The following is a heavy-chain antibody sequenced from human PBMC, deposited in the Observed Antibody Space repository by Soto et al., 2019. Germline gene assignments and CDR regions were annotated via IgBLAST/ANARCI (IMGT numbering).Heavy chain of an antibody. V-gene: IGHV4-34*01. J-gene: IGHJ5*02. Sequence: QVQLQQWGAGLLKPSETLSLTCAVYGGSFSGYYWSWIRQPPGKGLEWIGEINHSGSTNYNPSLKCRVTISVATTKAQFSLKLSAVTAAVTAVYYCARGLFGWGSYMRWFGPWGQGALVTVSS. CDR3: ARGLFGWGSYMRWFGP. CDR1: GGSFSGYY. D-gene: IGHD3-10*02. CDR2: INHSGST.